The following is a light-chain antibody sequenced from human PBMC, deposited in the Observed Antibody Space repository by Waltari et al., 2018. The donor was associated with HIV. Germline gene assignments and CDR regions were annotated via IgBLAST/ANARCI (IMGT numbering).Light chain of an antibody. CDR3: LHYAGGARA. Sequence: QTVVTQEPSLTVSPGGTVTLTCASSTGTVTIANYPTWFQQKPGQAPTALIYNTHSRHSWTPARFSGSLLGDKAALTLSHVQPEDEAEYYCLHYAGGARAFGGGTKLTVL. J-gene: IGLJ3*02. CDR2: NTH. V-gene: IGLV7-43*01. CDR1: TGTVTIANY.